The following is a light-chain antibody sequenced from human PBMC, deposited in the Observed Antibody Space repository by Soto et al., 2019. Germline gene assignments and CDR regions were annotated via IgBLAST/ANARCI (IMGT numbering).Light chain of an antibody. V-gene: IGLV8-61*01. CDR1: TGAVTSSHY. Sequence: QTVVTQEPSLTVSPGGTVTLTCGSSTGAVTSSHYPYWFQQTPGQAPRTLIYNTNTRSSGVPDRFSGSILGNRAALTITGAQADDESDYYCVLYMRSGISVFGGGTKLTVL. J-gene: IGLJ2*01. CDR3: VLYMRSGISV. CDR2: NTN.